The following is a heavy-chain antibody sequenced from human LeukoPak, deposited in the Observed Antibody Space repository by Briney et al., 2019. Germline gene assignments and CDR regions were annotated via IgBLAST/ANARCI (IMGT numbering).Heavy chain of an antibody. J-gene: IGHJ4*02. CDR3: VRLSGTVTALDY. V-gene: IGHV4-39*01. Sequence: PETLSLTCTVSGGSIGSRNYDWGWIRETPVKGREWIGNIYYSGSTYYNPSLKGRLTISVDTPRNQFSLNLRCVTAADTGVYYCVRLSGTVTALDYWGQGILVTVSS. D-gene: IGHD4-17*01. CDR1: GGSIGSRNYD. CDR2: IYYSGST.